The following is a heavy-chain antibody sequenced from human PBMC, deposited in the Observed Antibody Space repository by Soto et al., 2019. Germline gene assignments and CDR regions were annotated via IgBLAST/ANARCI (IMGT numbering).Heavy chain of an antibody. CDR3: ARSSVTAVDFDY. J-gene: IGHJ4*02. V-gene: IGHV3-33*01. CDR2: IWFDGSNK. Sequence: GGSLRLSCAASGFTFSSYGMHWVRQAPGKGLEWVAVIWFDGSNKYYADSVKGRFTISRDNSKNTLYLQMNSLRAEDTAVYYCARSSVTAVDFDYWGQGTLVTVS. D-gene: IGHD2-21*02. CDR1: GFTFSSYG.